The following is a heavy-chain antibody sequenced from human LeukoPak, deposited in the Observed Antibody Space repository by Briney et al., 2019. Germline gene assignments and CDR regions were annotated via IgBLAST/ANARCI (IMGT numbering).Heavy chain of an antibody. D-gene: IGHD3-10*01. Sequence: PGGSLRLSCAASGFTFSSYGMHWVRQGPGKGLEGVGVISYDGSNKYYADSVKGRFTISRDNSNNTLYLQMNSLRAEDTAVYYCAKEILLWFGEIPYFDYWGQGTLVTVSS. CDR1: GFTFSSYG. CDR2: ISYDGSNK. J-gene: IGHJ4*02. V-gene: IGHV3-30*18. CDR3: AKEILLWFGEIPYFDY.